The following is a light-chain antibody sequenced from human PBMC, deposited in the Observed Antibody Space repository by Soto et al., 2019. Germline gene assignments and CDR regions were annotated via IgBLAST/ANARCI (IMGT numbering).Light chain of an antibody. J-gene: IGKJ5*01. CDR2: GAS. V-gene: IGKV3-20*01. CDR3: QQYGSSIT. CDR1: QSVSSSY. Sequence: IVLTQSPGILSLSPGERATLSCRASQSVSSSYLAWYQQKPGQAPRLLIYGASSMSTGIPDRFSGSGSGTDFTLTISRQEPEDFAVYYCQQYGSSITFGQGTRLES.